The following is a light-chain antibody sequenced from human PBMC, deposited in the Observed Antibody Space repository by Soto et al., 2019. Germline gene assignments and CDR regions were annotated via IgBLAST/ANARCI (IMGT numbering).Light chain of an antibody. V-gene: IGKV1-5*01. CDR3: QQYNNYPWT. CDR1: QSISKW. CDR2: DAS. Sequence: DIQMTQSPSTLSASIGDRVSITCRASQSISKWLAWHQQKPGKAPNLLIYDASSLESGVPARFSGGGSGTEFTLTISSLQPDDFSTFYCQQYNNYPWTFGQGTKVDI. J-gene: IGKJ1*01.